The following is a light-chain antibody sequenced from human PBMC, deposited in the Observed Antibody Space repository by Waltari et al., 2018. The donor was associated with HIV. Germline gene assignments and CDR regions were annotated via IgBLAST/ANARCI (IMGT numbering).Light chain of an antibody. J-gene: IGLJ3*02. CDR1: TGSVSKNHY. CDR3: LLSYSGVRV. CDR2: VTD. V-gene: IGLV7-46*01. Sequence: QVVVTQEPSLSVSPGGTVTVTCASVTGSVSKNHYTHWIQLKPGQAPRTLIYVTDKRHPWTAGRFAGSLIGGRAALMLAGALPDDEADYYCLLSYSGVRVFGGGTRLTV.